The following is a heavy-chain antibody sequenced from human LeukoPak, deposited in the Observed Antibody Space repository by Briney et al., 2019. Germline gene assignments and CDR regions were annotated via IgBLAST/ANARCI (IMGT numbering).Heavy chain of an antibody. D-gene: IGHD3-16*01. J-gene: IGHJ4*02. Sequence: SETLSLTCSVSGGAIISHYWGWIRQPPGKGLEFIGYIHSDGTTNYDSSLQSRVAISLDTSKIQFSLRLYSVTAADTALYFCARLNFRGGEALHFDSWGQGTLVTVSS. CDR1: GGAIISHY. V-gene: IGHV4-4*09. CDR3: ARLNFRGGEALHFDS. CDR2: IHSDGTT.